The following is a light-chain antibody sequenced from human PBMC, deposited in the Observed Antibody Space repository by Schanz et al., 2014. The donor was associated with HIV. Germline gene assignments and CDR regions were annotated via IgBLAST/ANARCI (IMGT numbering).Light chain of an antibody. CDR1: QHITNY. Sequence: EIVLTQSPATLSLSPGETATLSCRASQHITNYLAWYQQKPGQAPRLLIYDASTRATGIPARFSGSGSGTDFTLTISSLEPEDSAVYYCQQYGRSTYTYSWSQGTKLEIK. J-gene: IGKJ2*03. V-gene: IGKV3-11*01. CDR2: DAS. CDR3: QQYGRSTYTYS.